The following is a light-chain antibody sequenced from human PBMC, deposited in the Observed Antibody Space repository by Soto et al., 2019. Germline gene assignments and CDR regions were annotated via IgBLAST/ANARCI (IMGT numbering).Light chain of an antibody. CDR2: DAS. Sequence: EIVLTQSPALLSMSPGERATLSCRASQSVSSYFAWYQQKPGQAPRLLIYDASNSATGVPATFRGSGSGTDFTLTISSLEPEDFAVYYCEQRRYWPVTFGQGTKVEIK. CDR3: EQRRYWPVT. J-gene: IGKJ1*01. CDR1: QSVSSY. V-gene: IGKV3-11*01.